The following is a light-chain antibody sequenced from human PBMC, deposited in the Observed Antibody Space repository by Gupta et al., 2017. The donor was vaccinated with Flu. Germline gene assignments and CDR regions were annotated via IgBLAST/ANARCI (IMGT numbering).Light chain of an antibody. V-gene: IGKV1-39*01. Sequence: DIEMTQSPSSVSASVGDRVTITCQASQNIGNYVSWYQKRPGKAPQLLIYGGSRVSDGVPPRFSGDGFGTSFSLTIDRRQADDFATYCCQNTDSAPYTFGQGSRLEIK. CDR3: QNTDSAPYT. J-gene: IGKJ2*01. CDR1: QNIGNY. CDR2: GGS.